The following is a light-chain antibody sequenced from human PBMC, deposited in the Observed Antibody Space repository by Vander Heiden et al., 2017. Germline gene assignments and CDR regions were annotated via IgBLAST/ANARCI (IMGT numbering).Light chain of an antibody. CDR3: QQYNSYWT. CDR2: DAS. V-gene: IGKV1-5*01. J-gene: IGKJ1*01. CDR1: QSISSW. Sequence: DLQITQSPSTLSASVGDRVTITCRASQSISSWLAWYQQKPGKAPKPLIYDASSLESGVPSRFSGSGSGTEFTLTISSLQPDDFATYYCQQYNSYWTFGQGTKVEIK.